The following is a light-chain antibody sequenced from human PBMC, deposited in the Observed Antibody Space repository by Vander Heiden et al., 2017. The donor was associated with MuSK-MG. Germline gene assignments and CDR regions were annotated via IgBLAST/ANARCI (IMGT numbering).Light chain of an antibody. CDR1: RLENKY. Sequence: SYDLTQPPSVSVSPGQTASITCSGERLENKYVCWYQQRPGHSPVLVIYQETKRPSGIPERFSGSISGKTDTLTISETQAMDEADYYCQAWDSSVGFGGGTRLTVL. J-gene: IGLJ2*01. CDR3: QAWDSSVG. V-gene: IGLV3-1*01. CDR2: QET.